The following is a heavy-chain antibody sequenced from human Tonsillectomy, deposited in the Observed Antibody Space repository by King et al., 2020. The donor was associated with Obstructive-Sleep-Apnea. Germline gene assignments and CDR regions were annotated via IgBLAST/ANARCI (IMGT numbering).Heavy chain of an antibody. J-gene: IGHJ4*02. CDR2: ISVIGSSS. V-gene: IGHV3-23*04. CDR1: GFTFSSYA. CDR3: ANFGSGQDY. D-gene: IGHD6-19*01. Sequence: VKLVESGGGLVQPGGSLRLSCTASGFTFSSYAMSWVRQAPGKGLEWVSSISVIGSSSYFADSVKGRFTISRDNSKNTLYLQMNSLRAEDTAVYYCANFGSGQDYGGRGILVSVST.